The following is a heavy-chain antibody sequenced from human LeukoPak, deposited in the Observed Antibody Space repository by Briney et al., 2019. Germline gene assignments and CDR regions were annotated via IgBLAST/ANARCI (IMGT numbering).Heavy chain of an antibody. D-gene: IGHD5-18*01. CDR1: GGTFSSYA. V-gene: IGHV1-69*05. CDR2: IIRIFGTA. J-gene: IGHJ3*02. Sequence: SVKVSCKASGGTFSSYAISWVRQAPGQGLEWMGRIIRIFGTANYAQKFQGRVTITTDESTSTAYMELSSLRSEDTAVYYCARDLYTAMVSWGAFDIWGQGTMVTVSS. CDR3: ARDLYTAMVSWGAFDI.